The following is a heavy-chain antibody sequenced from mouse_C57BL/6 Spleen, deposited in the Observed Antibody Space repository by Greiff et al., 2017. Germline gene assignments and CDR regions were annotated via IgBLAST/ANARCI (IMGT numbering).Heavy chain of an antibody. CDR1: GFSFNTYA. V-gene: IGHV10-1*01. D-gene: IGHD1-1*02. CDR3: VRHKGGYYFDY. J-gene: IGHJ2*01. CDR2: IRSKSNNYAT. Sequence: EVQLVESGGGLVQPKGSLKLSCAASGFSFNTYALNWVRQAPGKGLEWVARIRSKSNNYATYYADSVKDRFTISRDDSESMLYLQMNNLKTEDTAMYYCVRHKGGYYFDYWGQGTTLTVSS.